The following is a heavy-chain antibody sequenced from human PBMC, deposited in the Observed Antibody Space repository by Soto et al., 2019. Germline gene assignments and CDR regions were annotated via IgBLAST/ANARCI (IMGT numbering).Heavy chain of an antibody. D-gene: IGHD2-2*01. CDR3: ARSSGTSSWHDAFDT. CDR2: IYYSGST. J-gene: IGHJ3*02. V-gene: IGHV4-39*01. Sequence: SQNLSHPKSCSGGITRPCRYFVCRLLHDQRKRLEWIGSIYYSGSTYYNPSLKSRVTISVDTSKNQFSLKLSSVTAADTAVFYCARSSGTSSWHDAFDTWRHGTTITV. CDR1: GGITRPCRYF.